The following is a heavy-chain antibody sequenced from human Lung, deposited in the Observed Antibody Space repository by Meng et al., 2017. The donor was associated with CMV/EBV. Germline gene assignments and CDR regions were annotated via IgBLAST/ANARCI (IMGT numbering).Heavy chain of an antibody. D-gene: IGHD1-1*01. CDR3: ARGAGTSMAPAGY. J-gene: IGHJ4*02. Sequence: SLMISCASSGFFFHDYGMSWVRQAPGKGLEWVSGINWNGSSTGYADSVKGRFTISRDNAKTSLYLQMNSLRGEDTALYHCARGAGTSMAPAGYWGQGTLVTVSS. CDR2: INWNGSST. V-gene: IGHV3-20*01. CDR1: GFFFHDYG.